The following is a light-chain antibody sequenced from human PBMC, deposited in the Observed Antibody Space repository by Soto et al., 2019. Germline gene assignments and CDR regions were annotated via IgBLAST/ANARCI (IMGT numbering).Light chain of an antibody. CDR2: DAS. CDR1: QGISSW. Sequence: DIQMTQSPSTLSASVGDRVTITCRASQGISSWLAWYQQKPGKAPKLLIYDASSLESGVPSRFSGSGSGTEFTLTISSLQPDDFATYYCQQYNSYSSWTFGQGTNVDIK. CDR3: QQYNSYSSWT. J-gene: IGKJ1*01. V-gene: IGKV1-5*01.